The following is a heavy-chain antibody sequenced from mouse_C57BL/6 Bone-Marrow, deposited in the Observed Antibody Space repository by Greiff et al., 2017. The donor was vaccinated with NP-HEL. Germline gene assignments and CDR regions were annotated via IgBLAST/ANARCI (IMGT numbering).Heavy chain of an antibody. Sequence: EVKVVESGGGLVKPGGSLKLSCAASGFTFSDYGMHWVRQAPEKGLEWVAYISSGSSTIYYADTVKGRFTFSRDNAKNTLFLQMTSLRSEDTAMYYCVPYYYGSSWSLFAYWGQGTLVTVSA. V-gene: IGHV5-17*01. J-gene: IGHJ3*01. D-gene: IGHD1-1*01. CDR2: ISSGSSTI. CDR1: GFTFSDYG. CDR3: VPYYYGSSWSLFAY.